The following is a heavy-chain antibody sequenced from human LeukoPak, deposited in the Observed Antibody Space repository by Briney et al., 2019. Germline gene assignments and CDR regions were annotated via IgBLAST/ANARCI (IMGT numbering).Heavy chain of an antibody. CDR2: IYSGGST. CDR3: ASGSGSYQPFFDY. CDR1: GFTFSSYC. Sequence: GVSLRLSCAASGFTFSSYCMHWVRQAPGKGLEWVSVIYSGGSTYYADSVKGRFTISRDNSKNTLYLQMNSLRAEDTAVYYCASGSGSYQPFFDYWGPGTLVTVSS. V-gene: IGHV3-66*01. D-gene: IGHD3-10*01. J-gene: IGHJ4*01.